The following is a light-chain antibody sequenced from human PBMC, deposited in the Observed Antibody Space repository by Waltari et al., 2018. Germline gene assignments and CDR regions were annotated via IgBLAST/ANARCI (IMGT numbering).Light chain of an antibody. CDR2: VNSDGSH. J-gene: IGLJ3*02. Sequence: QLVLTQSPSASASLGASVKLTCTLSSGHITNVIAWHQQQPGKGPRFVMKVNSDGSHRKGDDIPDRFSGSGSGPERYLTISSLQSEDEADYYCETGGHGTWVFGGGTKLTVL. CDR1: SGHITNV. CDR3: ETGGHGTWV. V-gene: IGLV4-69*01.